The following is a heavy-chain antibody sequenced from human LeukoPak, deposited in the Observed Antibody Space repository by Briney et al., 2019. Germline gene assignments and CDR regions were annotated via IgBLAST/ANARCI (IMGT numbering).Heavy chain of an antibody. V-gene: IGHV1-69*06. D-gene: IGHD2-2*01. CDR1: GYTFTSYA. CDR3: ARGSIVVVPAAVKIGYMDV. Sequence: SVKVSCKASGYTFTSYAISWVRQAPGQGLEWMGGIIPIFGTANYAQKFQGRVTITADKSTSTAYMELSSLRSEDTAVYYCARGSIVVVPAAVKIGYMDVWGKGTTATVSS. J-gene: IGHJ6*03. CDR2: IIPIFGTA.